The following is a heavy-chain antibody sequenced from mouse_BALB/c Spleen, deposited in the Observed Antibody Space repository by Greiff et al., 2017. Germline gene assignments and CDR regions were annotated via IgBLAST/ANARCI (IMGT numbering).Heavy chain of an antibody. J-gene: IGHJ3*01. CDR1: GYSFTGYN. CDR3: ARKGYYGNYEGVAY. Sequence: EVKLQESGPELEKPGASVKISCKASGYSFTGYNMNWVKQSNGKSLEWIGNIDPYYGGTSYNQKFKGKATLTVDKSSSTAYMQLKSLTSEDSAVYYCARKGYYGNYEGVAYWGQGTLVTVSA. CDR2: IDPYYGGT. V-gene: IGHV1-39*01. D-gene: IGHD2-1*01.